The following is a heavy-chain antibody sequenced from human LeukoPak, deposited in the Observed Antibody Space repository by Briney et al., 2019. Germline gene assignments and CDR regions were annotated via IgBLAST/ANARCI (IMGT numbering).Heavy chain of an antibody. CDR2: INSDGSST. V-gene: IGHV3-74*01. D-gene: IGHD3-10*01. J-gene: IGHJ3*02. Sequence: GGSLRLSCAASGFTFSSYWMHWVRQAPGKGLVWVSRINSDGSSTNYADSVKGRFTISRDNAKNTLYLQMNSLRAEDTAVYYCARSQYYYTSGSYGFDIWGQGTMVTVSS. CDR1: GFTFSSYW. CDR3: ARSQYYYTSGSYGFDI.